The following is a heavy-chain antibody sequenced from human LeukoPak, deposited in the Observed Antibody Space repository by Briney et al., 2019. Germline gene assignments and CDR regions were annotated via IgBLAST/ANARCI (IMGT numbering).Heavy chain of an antibody. Sequence: SETLSLTCAVSGGSISSSYYWSWIRQPAGKGLEWIGRIYAGGTASYNPSLKSRVTMSADMSKNQLSLKLTSVTAADTAVYYCTREPVPWGQGTLVTVSS. J-gene: IGHJ4*02. CDR2: IYAGGTA. V-gene: IGHV4-4*07. CDR3: TREPVP. D-gene: IGHD6-19*01. CDR1: GGSISSSYY.